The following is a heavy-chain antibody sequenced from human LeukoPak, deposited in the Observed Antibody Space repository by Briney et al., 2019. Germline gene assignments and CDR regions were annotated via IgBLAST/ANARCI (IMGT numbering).Heavy chain of an antibody. V-gene: IGHV3-30*03. D-gene: IGHD6-19*01. CDR2: ISYDGSNK. CDR1: GFTVSSNY. CDR3: ARVLPVAGS. J-gene: IGHJ4*02. Sequence: GGSLRLSCAASGFTVSSNYMSWVRQAPGKGLEWVAVISYDGSNKYYADSVKGRFTISRDNSKNTLYLQMNSLRAEDTAVYYCARVLPVAGSGGQGTLVTVSS.